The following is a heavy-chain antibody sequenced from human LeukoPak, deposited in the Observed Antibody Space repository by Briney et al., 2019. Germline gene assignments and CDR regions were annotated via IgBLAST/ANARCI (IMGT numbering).Heavy chain of an antibody. CDR1: GFTLSTFD. CDR2: ISTSSRYI. D-gene: IGHD2-2*01. J-gene: IGHJ5*02. V-gene: IGHV3-21*06. CDR3: ARADCSGSTCYLRHSWFDP. Sequence: GGSLRLSCAASGFTLSTFDMNWVRQAPGKGLEWVSSISTSSRYIYYRGSVKGRFTISRDDAKNSLYLQMNSLPVEETAVYYCARADCSGSTCYLRHSWFDPWGQGTLVTVSS.